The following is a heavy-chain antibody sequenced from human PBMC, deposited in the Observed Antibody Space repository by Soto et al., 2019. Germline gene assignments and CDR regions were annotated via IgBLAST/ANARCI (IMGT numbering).Heavy chain of an antibody. V-gene: IGHV3-49*03. CDR2: IRSRAYGGTT. J-gene: IGHJ4*02. D-gene: IGHD6-19*01. CDR3: TRGYSSGWYLIDYFDS. CDR1: GFTFGVYE. Sequence: GGSLRLSCTASGFTFGVYEVGWFRQAPGRGLEWVGFIRSRAYGGTTDYAASVYGRFTISRDDSKSIAFLQVISLKTEDTAVYYCTRGYSSGWYLIDYFDSWGQGTLVTVSS.